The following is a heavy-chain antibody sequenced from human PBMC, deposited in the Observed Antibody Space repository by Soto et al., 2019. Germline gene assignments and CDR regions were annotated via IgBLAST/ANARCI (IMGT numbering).Heavy chain of an antibody. CDR2: IYYSGST. CDR1: GGSISSSSFH. CDR3: ARVRGGYTFWSGYLGGYGMDV. D-gene: IGHD3-3*01. V-gene: IGHV4-39*01. Sequence: SETLSLTCTVSGGSISSSSFHWGWIHQSPGKGLEWIGSIYYSGSTFYNPSLESRVTISVDTSKNQFSLKLSSVTAADTSVYYCARVRGGYTFWSGYLGGYGMDVWSRGTTVTVSS. J-gene: IGHJ6*02.